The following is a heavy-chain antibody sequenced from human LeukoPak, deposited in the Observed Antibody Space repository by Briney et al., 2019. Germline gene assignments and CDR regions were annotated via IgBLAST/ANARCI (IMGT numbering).Heavy chain of an antibody. J-gene: IGHJ6*03. V-gene: IGHV3-21*01. Sequence: GGSLRLPCAASGFTFSSYAMSWVRQAPGKGLEWVSSISSSSSYIYYADSVKGRFTISRDNAKNSLYLQMNGLRAEDTAVYYCARDLDYYYMDVWGKGTTVTVSS. CDR2: ISSSSSYI. CDR3: ARDLDYYYMDV. CDR1: GFTFSSYA. D-gene: IGHD3-16*01.